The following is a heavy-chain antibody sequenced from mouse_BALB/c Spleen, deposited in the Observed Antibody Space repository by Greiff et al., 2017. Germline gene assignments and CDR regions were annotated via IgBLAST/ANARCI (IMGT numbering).Heavy chain of an antibody. D-gene: IGHD1-2*01. CDR1: GFTFSSYA. CDR2: ISSGGST. J-gene: IGHJ2*01. CDR3: ARVHYYGYYFDY. V-gene: IGHV5-6-5*01. Sequence: EVKLMESGGGLVKPGGSLKLSCAASGFTFSSYAMSWVRQTPEKRLEWVASISSGGSTYYPDSVKGRFTISRDNARNILYLQMSSLRSEDTAMYYCARVHYYGYYFDYWGQGTTLTVSS.